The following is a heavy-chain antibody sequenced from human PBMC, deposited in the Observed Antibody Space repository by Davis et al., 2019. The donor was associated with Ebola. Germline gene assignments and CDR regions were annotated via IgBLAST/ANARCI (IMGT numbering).Heavy chain of an antibody. CDR1: GGSISSGTYY. D-gene: IGHD3-9*01. CDR3: ARRYLRGWYFDL. J-gene: IGHJ2*01. CDR2: IYYNGRT. V-gene: IGHV4-39*07. Sequence: SETLSLTCSVSGGSISSGTYYWGWVRQPPGKGLEWIGAIYYNGRTYYNSSLEGRVTISLDTSKNQFSLKLTSVTAADTAVYYCARRYLRGWYFDLWGRGTLVTVSS.